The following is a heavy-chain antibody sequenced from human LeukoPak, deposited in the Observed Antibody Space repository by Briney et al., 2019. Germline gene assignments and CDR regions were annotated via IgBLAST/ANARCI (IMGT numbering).Heavy chain of an antibody. V-gene: IGHV3-23*01. CDR2: ISDSGART. D-gene: IGHD3-16*01. CDR3: ARRGVVLRVILVGFNEEVYYFDS. CDR1: GITVSNSG. J-gene: IGHJ4*02. Sequence: PGPCLSPAWAVSGITVSNSGTSSVRQAARKWRGWVAGISDSGARTNYAACVKGRFTISRDKTNNTLYLQMNSLRAGDTAVYLCARRGVVLRVILVGFNEEVYYFDSCGEGALVTVS.